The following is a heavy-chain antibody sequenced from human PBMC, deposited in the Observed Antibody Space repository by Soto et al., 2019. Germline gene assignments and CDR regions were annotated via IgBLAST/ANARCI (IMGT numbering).Heavy chain of an antibody. V-gene: IGHV1-18*01. J-gene: IGHJ5*02. Sequence: GASVKVSCKTSGYTFSNYGITWVRQAPGQPLEWLGWISLYSDGTNYAQKFQGRVSMTTDTSTTTAYMELRSLRSDDAAVYYCARVVPGAEAWFGPWGQGTLVTVSS. CDR2: ISLYSDGT. CDR1: GYTFSNYG. CDR3: ARVVPGAEAWFGP. D-gene: IGHD2-2*01.